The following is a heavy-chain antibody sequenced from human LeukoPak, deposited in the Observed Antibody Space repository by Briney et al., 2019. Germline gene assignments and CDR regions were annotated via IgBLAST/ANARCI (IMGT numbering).Heavy chain of an antibody. D-gene: IGHD4-23*01. J-gene: IGHJ4*02. CDR2: ISANGGST. V-gene: IGHV3-64*04. CDR3: AKDHERVWELHNSPFDY. Sequence: GGSLRLSCSASGFTFSSYAMHWVRQAPGKGLEYVSAISANGGSTYYADSVKGRFTISRDNSKNTLYVQMNSLRAEDTAVYYCAKDHERVWELHNSPFDYWGQGTLVTVSS. CDR1: GFTFSSYA.